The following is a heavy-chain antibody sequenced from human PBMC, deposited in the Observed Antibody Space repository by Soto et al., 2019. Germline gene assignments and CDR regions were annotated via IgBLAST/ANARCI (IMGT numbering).Heavy chain of an antibody. CDR1: GFSVSEKH. CDR3: ARADRSAFEV. Sequence: EEQLVESGGGLVQLGGSLRLSCAASGFSVSEKHMSWVRQAPGKGLEWVSTIYSIYGRSRTCYADSVEGRFTISRDNSKNTLSLPMNTLRAEVSAVYYCARADRSAFEVWGQGAMVTVSS. CDR2: IYSIYGRSRT. J-gene: IGHJ3*01. V-gene: IGHV3-66*01.